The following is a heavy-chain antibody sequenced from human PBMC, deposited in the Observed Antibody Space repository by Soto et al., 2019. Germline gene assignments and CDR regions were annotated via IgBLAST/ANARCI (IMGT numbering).Heavy chain of an antibody. J-gene: IGHJ4*02. CDR3: ARYGSYYYDSSGYYYLRRAFDY. CDR2: INHSGST. Sequence: SETLSLTCAVYGGSFSGYYWSWIRQPPGKGLEWIGEINHSGSTNYNPSLKSRVTISVDTSRNQFSLKLSSVTAADTAVYYCARYGSYYYDSSGYYYLRRAFDYWGQGTLVTVSS. V-gene: IGHV4-34*01. D-gene: IGHD3-22*01. CDR1: GGSFSGYY.